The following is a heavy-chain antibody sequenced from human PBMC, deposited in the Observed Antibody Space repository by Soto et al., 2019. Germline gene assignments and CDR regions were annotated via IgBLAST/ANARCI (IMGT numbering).Heavy chain of an antibody. V-gene: IGHV1-69*08. Sequence: QVQLVQSGAEVKKPGSSVKVSCKASGGTFSSYTISWVRQAPGQGLEWMGRIIPILGIANYAQKFQGRVTITAXXSXSXXYMELSSLRSEDTAVYYCARDCSGGSCYFDYGMDVWGKGTTVTVSS. J-gene: IGHJ6*04. CDR2: IIPILGIA. CDR1: GGTFSSYT. CDR3: ARDCSGGSCYFDYGMDV. D-gene: IGHD2-15*01.